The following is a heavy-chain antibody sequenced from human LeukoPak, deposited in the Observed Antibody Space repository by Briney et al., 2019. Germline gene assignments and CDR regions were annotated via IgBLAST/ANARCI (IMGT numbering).Heavy chain of an antibody. CDR1: GGSISSSSYL. CDR3: ARQGPPPFWSGYQPYYYYYMDV. D-gene: IGHD3-3*01. V-gene: IGHV4-39*01. CDR2: IYSGGTT. J-gene: IGHJ6*03. Sequence: SGTLSLTCSVSGGSISSSSYLWGWIRQPPGKGLEWIGNIYSGGTTYYNPSLKSRVTISVDTSANQFSLKLTSVTAADTALYYCARQGPPPFWSGYQPYYYYYMDVWGKGTTVTVSS.